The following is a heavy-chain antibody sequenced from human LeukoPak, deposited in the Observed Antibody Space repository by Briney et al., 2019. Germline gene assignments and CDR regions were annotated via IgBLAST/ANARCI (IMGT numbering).Heavy chain of an antibody. D-gene: IGHD1-26*01. CDR3: ARDGEFGSYYDY. J-gene: IGHJ4*02. CDR2: IHPTSGGT. V-gene: IGHV1-2*02. CDR1: GYTFTGYY. Sequence: GASVKVSCKASGYTFTGYYLHWVRQAPGQGLEWMGWIHPTSGGTNSAQKFRGRVTMTRDTSISTAYMELSGLRSDDTAAYYCARDGEFGSYYDYWGQGTLVTVSS.